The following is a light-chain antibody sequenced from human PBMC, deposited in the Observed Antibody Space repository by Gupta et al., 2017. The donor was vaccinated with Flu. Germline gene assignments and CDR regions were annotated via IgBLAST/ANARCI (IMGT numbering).Light chain of an antibody. V-gene: IGKV1-5*03. CDR3: QQHNKYPLT. J-gene: IGKJ4*01. CDR2: KAS. CDR1: QNIKNW. Sequence: DIEMTQSPPTLSAAVGDRVTITCRASQNIKNWLAWYQQKPGNAPSLLIYKASNLESGVPSRFNGGGSGTEFVLSITDLQPDDVGTYYCQQHNKYPLTFGGGTTLEIK.